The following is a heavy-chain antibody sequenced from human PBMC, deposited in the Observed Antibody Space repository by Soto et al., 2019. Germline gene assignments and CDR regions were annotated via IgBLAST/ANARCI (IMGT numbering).Heavy chain of an antibody. J-gene: IGHJ6*02. V-gene: IGHV1-46*01. CDR2: INPGYPAGRST. D-gene: IGHD1-26*01. CDR3: AREAIVAGATTGMDV. Sequence: ASVKVSWKASGYSLTTFFMHCVRQAPGQGLEWMGVINPGYPAGRSTTYAQKFQGRVTMTTDTSTSTVYMELSRLRSDDTAVYYCAREAIVAGATTGMDVWGQGTTVTVSS. CDR1: GYSLTTFF.